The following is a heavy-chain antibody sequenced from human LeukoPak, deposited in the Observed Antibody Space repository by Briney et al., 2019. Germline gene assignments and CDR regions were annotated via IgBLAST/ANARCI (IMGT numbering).Heavy chain of an antibody. Sequence: GGSLRLSCAASGFTFSSYAMSWVRQAPGKGLEWVSAISGSGGSTYYADSVKGRFTISRDNSKNTPYLQMNSLRAEDTAVYYCAKEMDDYVWGRAKNAFDIWGQGTMVTVSS. D-gene: IGHD3-16*01. J-gene: IGHJ3*02. V-gene: IGHV3-23*01. CDR1: GFTFSSYA. CDR2: ISGSGGST. CDR3: AKEMDDYVWGRAKNAFDI.